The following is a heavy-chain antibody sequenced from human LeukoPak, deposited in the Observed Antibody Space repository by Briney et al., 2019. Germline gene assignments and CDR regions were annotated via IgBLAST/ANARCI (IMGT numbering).Heavy chain of an antibody. V-gene: IGHV4-59*08. CDR3: ARLWDSSSSLDY. J-gene: IGHJ4*02. CDR1: GGSISSYY. Sequence: SETLSLTCTVSGGSISSYYWTWIRQPPGKGLGLEWIGYIYYSGGTNYNPSLKSRVTISIDTSKNQVSLKLSSVTAADTAVYYCARLWDSSSSLDYWSQGTLVTVSS. CDR2: IYYSGGT. D-gene: IGHD6-6*01.